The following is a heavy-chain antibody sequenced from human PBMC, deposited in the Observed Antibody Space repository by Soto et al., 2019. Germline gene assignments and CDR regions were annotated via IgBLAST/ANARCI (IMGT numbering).Heavy chain of an antibody. CDR3: ARGVTMVRGVIHTPYFDY. CDR1: GGSISSGGYY. V-gene: IGHV4-31*03. Sequence: QVQLQESGPGLVKPSQTLSLTCTVSGGSISSGGYYWSWIRQHPGKGLEWIGYIYYSGSTYYNPSIESRVTISVATSKNQFSLKLSSVTAADTAVYYCARGVTMVRGVIHTPYFDYWGQGTLVTVSS. J-gene: IGHJ4*02. D-gene: IGHD3-10*01. CDR2: IYYSGST.